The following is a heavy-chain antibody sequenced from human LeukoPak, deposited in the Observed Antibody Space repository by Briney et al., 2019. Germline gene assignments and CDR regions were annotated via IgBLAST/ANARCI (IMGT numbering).Heavy chain of an antibody. CDR3: ARRGTYYDSSGYFYYFDY. V-gene: IGHV4-34*01. CDR1: GGTFSGYY. J-gene: IGHJ4*02. D-gene: IGHD3-22*01. CDR2: INHSGST. Sequence: SETLSLTCAVYGGTFSGYYWSWIRQPPGKGLEWIGEINHSGSTNYNPSLKSRVTISVDTSKNQFSLTLSSVTAADTAIYYCARRGTYYDSSGYFYYFDYWGQGTLVTVSS.